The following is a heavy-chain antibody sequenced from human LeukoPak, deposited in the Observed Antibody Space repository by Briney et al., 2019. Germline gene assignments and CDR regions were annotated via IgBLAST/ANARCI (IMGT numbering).Heavy chain of an antibody. D-gene: IGHD2-21*01. V-gene: IGHV4-38-2*01. J-gene: IGHJ3*01. CDR2: IYRSGGT. Sequence: SETLSLTCCVSGYSISSGYYWGWIRQSPGKGLEWIGNIYRSGGTYYNPSLKSRVTISVDTSKNQFSLKLISVAAADTAVYYCARHDIVGSSAWIDAFDFWGQGTMVTVSS. CDR3: ARHDIVGSSAWIDAFDF. CDR1: GYSISSGYY.